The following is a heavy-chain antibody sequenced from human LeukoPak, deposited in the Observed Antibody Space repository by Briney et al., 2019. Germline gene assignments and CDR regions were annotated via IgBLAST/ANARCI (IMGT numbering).Heavy chain of an antibody. CDR2: ISWNSGSI. Sequence: PGGSLRLSCAASGFTFDDYAMHWVRQAPGKGLEWVSGISWNSGSIGYADSVKGRFTISRDNAKNSLYLQMNSLRAEDTAVYYCARDPPYQLLFSKDTDYYYGMDVWGQGTTVTVSS. CDR3: ARDPPYQLLFSKDTDYYYGMDV. V-gene: IGHV3-9*01. D-gene: IGHD2-2*01. CDR1: GFTFDDYA. J-gene: IGHJ6*02.